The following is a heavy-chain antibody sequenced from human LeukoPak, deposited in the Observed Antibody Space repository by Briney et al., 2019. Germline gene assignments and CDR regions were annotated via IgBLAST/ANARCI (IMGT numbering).Heavy chain of an antibody. CDR1: GGPISSGGYY. CDR3: ARGRGIYYFDY. J-gene: IGHJ4*02. V-gene: IGHV4-31*03. Sequence: SQTLSLTCTLSGGPISSGGYYWSWIRQHPGQGLEWIGCFYYSGSTYYHPSLKSRDSISVDTSKNQFSLKVSSVTAADTAVYYCARGRGIYYFDYWGQGTLVTVSS. CDR2: FYYSGST. D-gene: IGHD5-24*01.